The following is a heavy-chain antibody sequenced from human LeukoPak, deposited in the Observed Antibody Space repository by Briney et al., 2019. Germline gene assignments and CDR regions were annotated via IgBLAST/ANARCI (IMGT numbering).Heavy chain of an antibody. CDR1: GLTFDDYG. V-gene: IGHV3-7*03. D-gene: IGHD3-16*01. J-gene: IGHJ6*02. CDR2: INHNGNVN. CDR3: ARGGGLDV. Sequence: SGGSLRLSCAASGLTFDDYGMSWVRQAPGKGLEWVASINHNGNVNYYVDSVKGRFTISRDNAKNSLYLQMSNLRAEDTAVYFCARGGGLDVWGQGATVTVSS.